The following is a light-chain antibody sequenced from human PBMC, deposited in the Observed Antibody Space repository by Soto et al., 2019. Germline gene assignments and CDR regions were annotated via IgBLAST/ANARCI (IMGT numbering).Light chain of an antibody. J-gene: IGKJ1*01. CDR3: QQNNHWPPWT. V-gene: IGKV3-15*01. CDR2: GAS. Sequence: EIVMTQSPATLSVPPGERATLSCRASQSVSSNLAWYQQKPGQAPRLLIYGASTRATGIPARFSGSGSGTEFTLTISSLQSEDFAFYYCQQNNHWPPWTFGQGTKVEIK. CDR1: QSVSSN.